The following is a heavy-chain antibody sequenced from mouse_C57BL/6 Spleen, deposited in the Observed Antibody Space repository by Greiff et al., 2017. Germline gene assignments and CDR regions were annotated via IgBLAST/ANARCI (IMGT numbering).Heavy chain of an antibody. Sequence: QVQLQQPGAELVRPGSSVKLSCKASGYTFTSYWMHWVKQRPIQGLEWIGNIDPSDSETHYNQKFKDKATLTVDKSSSTAYMQLSSLTSEDSAVYYCARGSTYYSNYGAYWGQGTLVTVSA. J-gene: IGHJ3*01. CDR2: IDPSDSET. CDR1: GYTFTSYW. D-gene: IGHD2-5*01. V-gene: IGHV1-52*01. CDR3: ARGSTYYSNYGAY.